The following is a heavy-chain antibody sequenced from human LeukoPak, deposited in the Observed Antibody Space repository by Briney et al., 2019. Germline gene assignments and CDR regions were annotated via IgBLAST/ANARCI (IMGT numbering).Heavy chain of an antibody. D-gene: IGHD5-12*01. CDR2: ISSSSSTI. J-gene: IGHJ3*02. V-gene: IGHV3-48*01. CDR3: AREVLTQAIYSGYNAFEI. CDR1: GFTFSGYS. Sequence: GGSLRLSCAASGFTFSGYSMNWVGQAPGKGLEWVSYISSSSSTIYYADSVKGRFTISRDNAKNSLYLQMNSLRAEDTAVYYCAREVLTQAIYSGYNAFEIWGQGTMVTVSS.